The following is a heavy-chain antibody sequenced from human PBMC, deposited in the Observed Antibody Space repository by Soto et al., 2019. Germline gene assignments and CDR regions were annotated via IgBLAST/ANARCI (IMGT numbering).Heavy chain of an antibody. V-gene: IGHV3-21*01. Sequence: EVQLVESGGGLVKPGGSLRLSCPASGFTFSSYSMNWVRQAPGKGLEWVSSISSSSSYIYYADSVKGRFTISRDNAKNSLYLQMNSLSAEYTAVYYCARAPYSSSWDRIIYWGQGTLVTVSS. CDR2: ISSSSSYI. J-gene: IGHJ4*02. CDR1: GFTFSSYS. D-gene: IGHD6-13*01. CDR3: ARAPYSSSWDRIIY.